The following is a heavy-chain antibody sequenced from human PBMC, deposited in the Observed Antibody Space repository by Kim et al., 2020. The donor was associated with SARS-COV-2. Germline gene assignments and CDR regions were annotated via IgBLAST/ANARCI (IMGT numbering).Heavy chain of an antibody. J-gene: IGHJ6*02. D-gene: IGHD6-19*01. CDR2: IYHSGST. CDR3: AREYSSGWYGYYYYGMDV. V-gene: IGHV4-4*02. Sequence: SETLSLTCAVSGGSISSSNWWSWVRQPPGKGLEWIGEIYHSGSTNYNPSLKSRVTISVDKSKNQFSLKLSSVTAADTAVYYCAREYSSGWYGYYYYGMDVWGQGTTVPVSS. CDR1: GGSISSSNW.